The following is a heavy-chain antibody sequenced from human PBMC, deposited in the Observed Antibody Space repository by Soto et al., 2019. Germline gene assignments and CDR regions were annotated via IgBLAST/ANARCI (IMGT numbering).Heavy chain of an antibody. J-gene: IGHJ6*02. D-gene: IGHD3-10*01. CDR3: ARESSYPAGNYFTYYPYALEG. CDR1: GYSFTNYW. CDR2: VDPTDSYS. V-gene: IGHV5-10-1*01. Sequence: GESLKISCKGSGYSFTNYWITWVRQMPGKGPEWLGRVDPTDSYSNYSPSFQGHVTISADKSISTAYLQWSSLKASDTAMYYCARESSYPAGNYFTYYPYALEGWGQGTTVTV.